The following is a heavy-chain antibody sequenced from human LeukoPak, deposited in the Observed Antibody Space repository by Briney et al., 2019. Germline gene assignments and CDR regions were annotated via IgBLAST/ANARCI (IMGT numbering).Heavy chain of an antibody. D-gene: IGHD3-10*01. CDR2: IYYSGST. CDR3: ARRFGELLYRGYYYYYMDV. V-gene: IGHV4-59*01. Sequence: SETLSLTCTVSGGSISSYYWSWIRQPPGKGLEWIGYIYYSGSTNYNPSLKSRVTISVDTSKNQFSLKLGSVTAADTAVYYCARRFGELLYRGYYYYYMDVWGKGTTVTVSS. CDR1: GGSISSYY. J-gene: IGHJ6*03.